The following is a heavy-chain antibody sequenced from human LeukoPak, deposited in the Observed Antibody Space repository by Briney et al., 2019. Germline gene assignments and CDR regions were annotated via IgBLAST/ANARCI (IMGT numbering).Heavy chain of an antibody. CDR3: ARGTMDFEY. CDR2: INPDSGDT. V-gene: IGHV1-2*02. CDR1: GYTFTGYY. J-gene: IGHJ4*02. Sequence: ASVKDSCKTSGYTFTGYYMHWVRQAPGQGLEWMGWINPDSGDTNYAQKFQGRVTLTRDKSNSTAYMELSSLRSDDTAVYYCARGTMDFEYWGQGILLTVSS. D-gene: IGHD3-10*01.